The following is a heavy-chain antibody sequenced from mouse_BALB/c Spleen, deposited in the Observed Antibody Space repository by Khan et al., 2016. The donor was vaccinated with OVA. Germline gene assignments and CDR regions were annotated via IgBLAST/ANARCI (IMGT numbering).Heavy chain of an antibody. Sequence: EVQLQESGPGLVKPSQSLSLTCSVTGYSITGGYSWSWIRQFPGNKLEWMGYISYEGSNNYNPSLKNRISITRDTSKNQFFLKLNSVTTEDRATYYCARGGVVVPYWYFDVWGAGTTVTVSS. D-gene: IGHD1-1*01. CDR1: GYSITGGYS. CDR3: ARGGVVVPYWYFDV. V-gene: IGHV3-6*02. J-gene: IGHJ1*01. CDR2: ISYEGSN.